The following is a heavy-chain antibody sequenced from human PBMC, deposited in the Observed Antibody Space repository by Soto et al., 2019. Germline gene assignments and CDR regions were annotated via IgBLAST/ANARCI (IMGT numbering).Heavy chain of an antibody. CDR3: ARGLSYGAYCFDY. CDR1: GGTFSSYT. D-gene: IGHD3-10*01. V-gene: IGHV1-69*02. CDR2: IIPILGIA. Sequence: QVQLVQSGAEVKKPGSSVKVSCKASGGTFSSYTISWVRQAPGQGLEWMGRIIPILGIANYAQKFQGRVTITADKSTSTAYMELSSLRSEDTAVYYCARGLSYGAYCFDYWGQGTLVTVSS. J-gene: IGHJ4*02.